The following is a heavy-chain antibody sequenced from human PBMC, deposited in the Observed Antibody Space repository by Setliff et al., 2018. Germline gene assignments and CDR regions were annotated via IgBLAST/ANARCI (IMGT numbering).Heavy chain of an antibody. Sequence: GASVKVSCKASGGGLNNYAVAWVRQAPGQGLEWMGGIIPILDDINQAQKFEGRATFTTDESTSTAYMELSSLRSEDTAVYYCAKRGPYCSGGTCHYYFDYWGQGTLVTVSS. D-gene: IGHD2-15*01. V-gene: IGHV1-69*05. J-gene: IGHJ4*02. CDR3: AKRGPYCSGGTCHYYFDY. CDR2: IIPILDDI. CDR1: GGGLNNYA.